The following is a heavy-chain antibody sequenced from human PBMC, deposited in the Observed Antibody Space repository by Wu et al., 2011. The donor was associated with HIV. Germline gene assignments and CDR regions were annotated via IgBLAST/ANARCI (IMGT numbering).Heavy chain of an antibody. CDR1: GYAFTGYY. D-gene: IGHD6-13*01. J-gene: IGHJ4*02. CDR2: INPNSGGT. Sequence: QVQLVQSGAEVKKPGASVKVSCKASGYAFTGYYIHWVRQAPGQGLEWMGWINPNSGGTNYAQKFQGRVTMTRDTSISTAYMELSRLRSDDTAVYYCASIIAAAGTREYYFDYWAREPWSPSPQ. CDR3: ASIIAAAGTREYYFDY. V-gene: IGHV1-2*02.